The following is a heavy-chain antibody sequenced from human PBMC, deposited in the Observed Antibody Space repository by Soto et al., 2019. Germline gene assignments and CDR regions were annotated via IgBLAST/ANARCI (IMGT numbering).Heavy chain of an antibody. V-gene: IGHV1-18*01. D-gene: IGHD3-22*01. Sequence: ASVKVSCKASGYTFTSYGISWVRQAPGQGLEWMGWISAYNGNTNYAQKLQGRVTMTTDTSTSTAYMELRSLRSDDTAVYYCARSYYYDSSGYLRAFAPLDYWGQGTLVTVSS. J-gene: IGHJ4*02. CDR2: ISAYNGNT. CDR1: GYTFTSYG. CDR3: ARSYYYDSSGYLRAFAPLDY.